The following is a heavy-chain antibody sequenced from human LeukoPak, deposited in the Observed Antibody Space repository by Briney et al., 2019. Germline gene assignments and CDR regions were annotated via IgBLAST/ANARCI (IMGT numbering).Heavy chain of an antibody. J-gene: IGHJ6*02. CDR2: ISGSGGST. Sequence: GGSLRLSCAASGFTFSTYAVNWVRQAPGKGLEWVSAISGSGGSTYYADSVKGRFTISRDNSKNTLYLQMNSLRAEDTAVYYCAKALSYYDFWSGYYRAGYYYYGMDVWGQGTTVTVSS. CDR1: GFTFSTYA. CDR3: AKALSYYDFWSGYYRAGYYYYGMDV. V-gene: IGHV3-23*01. D-gene: IGHD3-3*01.